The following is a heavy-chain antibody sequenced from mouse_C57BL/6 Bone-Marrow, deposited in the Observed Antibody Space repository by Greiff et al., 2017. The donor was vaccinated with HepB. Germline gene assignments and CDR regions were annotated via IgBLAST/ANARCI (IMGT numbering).Heavy chain of an antibody. CDR3: ASYYYGSSYEDY. CDR1: GFTFSSYG. Sequence: DVQLQESGGDLVKPGGSLKLSCAASGFTFSSYGMSWVRQTPDKRLEWVATISSGGSYTYYPDSVKGRFTISRDNAKNTLYLQMSSLKSEDTAMYYCASYYYGSSYEDYWGQGTSVTVSS. D-gene: IGHD1-1*01. J-gene: IGHJ4*01. V-gene: IGHV5-6*01. CDR2: ISSGGSYT.